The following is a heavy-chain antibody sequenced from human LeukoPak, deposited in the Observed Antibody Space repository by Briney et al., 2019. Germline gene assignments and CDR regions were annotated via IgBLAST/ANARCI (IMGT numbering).Heavy chain of an antibody. CDR1: GFTFSTYW. D-gene: IGHD6-6*01. CDR2: IKQDGSDT. J-gene: IGHJ3*02. Sequence: GGSLRLSCAASGFTFSTYWMSWVRQAPGRGLEWVANIKQDGSDTHYVGSVKGRFTISRDNAKNSLYLQMNSLRAEDTAVYYCARLYSSSSGKAFDIWGQGTMVTVSS. CDR3: ARLYSSSSGKAFDI. V-gene: IGHV3-7*02.